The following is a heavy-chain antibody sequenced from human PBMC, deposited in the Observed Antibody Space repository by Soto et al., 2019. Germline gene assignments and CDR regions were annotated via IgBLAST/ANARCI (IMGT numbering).Heavy chain of an antibody. CDR1: GFTFGEYA. Sequence: GGSLRLSCTGSGFTFGEYAMSWFRQAPGKGLEWVGFIRRKVYGGTTEYAASVKGRFTISRDDSTSIAYLQMNSLKAEDTAVYYCSTCNFESGTYSDYWGQGTLVTVSS. V-gene: IGHV3-49*03. J-gene: IGHJ4*02. CDR2: IRRKVYGGTT. D-gene: IGHD3-3*01. CDR3: STCNFESGTYSDY.